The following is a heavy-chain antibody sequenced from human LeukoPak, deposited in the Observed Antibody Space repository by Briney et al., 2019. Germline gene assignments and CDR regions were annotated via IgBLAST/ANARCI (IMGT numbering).Heavy chain of an antibody. J-gene: IGHJ4*02. CDR3: PTASSSWPYYFSY. Sequence: PSETLSLTCSVSAAPMSSYYWSWIRHPPGKGLEWIGYLYYSGPTDYNPSLNTRVTISVDTSKNQFSLNLSSVTAADTAIYYCPTASSSWPYYFSYWGQGALVTVSS. V-gene: IGHV4-59*01. D-gene: IGHD6-13*01. CDR1: AAPMSSYY. CDR2: LYYSGPT.